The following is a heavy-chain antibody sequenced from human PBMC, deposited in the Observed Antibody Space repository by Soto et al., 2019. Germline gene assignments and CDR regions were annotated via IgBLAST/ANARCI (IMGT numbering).Heavy chain of an antibody. Sequence: GGSLRLSCAASGFTFSSYGMHWVRQAPGKGLEWVAVISDDGSNKYYADSVKGRFTISRDNSKNTLYLQMNSLRAEDTAVYYCAKEWVYDSSGWSFDYWGQGTLVTVPS. V-gene: IGHV3-30*18. J-gene: IGHJ4*02. CDR1: GFTFSSYG. CDR2: ISDDGSNK. D-gene: IGHD3-22*01. CDR3: AKEWVYDSSGWSFDY.